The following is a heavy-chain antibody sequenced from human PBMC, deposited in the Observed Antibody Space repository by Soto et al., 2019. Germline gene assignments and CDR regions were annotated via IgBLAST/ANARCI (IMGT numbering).Heavy chain of an antibody. D-gene: IGHD2-2*01. J-gene: IGHJ6*02. CDR1: GGTFSSYD. CDR2: IIPIFGTA. V-gene: IGHV1-69*13. Sequence: SVKVSCKASGGTFSSYDISWVRQAPGQGLEWMGGIIPIFGTANYAQKFQGRVTITADESTSTAYMELSSLRSEDTAVYYCAIGDIVVVPGARDYYYYGMDVWGQGTTVTVSS. CDR3: AIGDIVVVPGARDYYYYGMDV.